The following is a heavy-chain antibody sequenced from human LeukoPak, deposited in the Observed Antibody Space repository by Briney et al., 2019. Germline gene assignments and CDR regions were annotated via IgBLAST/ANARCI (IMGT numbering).Heavy chain of an antibody. CDR3: ARLVAVTGSVDYFDS. J-gene: IGHJ4*02. Sequence: SETLSLTCVVSGGSISGSHWSWIRQPPGKGLEWIGYIYYKGTTNYNPSLESRVTISLDTSKNQFSLKLISVTAADTAVYYCARLVAVTGSVDYFDSWGQGSVVTVSS. CDR2: IYYKGTT. CDR1: GGSISGSH. V-gene: IGHV4-59*08. D-gene: IGHD2-21*02.